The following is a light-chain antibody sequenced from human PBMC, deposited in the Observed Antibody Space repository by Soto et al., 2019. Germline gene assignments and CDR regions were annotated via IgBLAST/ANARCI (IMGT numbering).Light chain of an antibody. J-gene: IGLJ2*01. V-gene: IGLV2-14*01. Sequence: QSALTQPASVSGXPXQSXTISCTXTSXDVGGYNYVSWYQQHPGKAPKLMIYDVSNRPSGVSNRFSGSKSGNTASLTISGLQAEDEADYYCSSYTSSSTRVFGGGTKLTVL. CDR1: SXDVGGYNY. CDR2: DVS. CDR3: SSYTSSSTRV.